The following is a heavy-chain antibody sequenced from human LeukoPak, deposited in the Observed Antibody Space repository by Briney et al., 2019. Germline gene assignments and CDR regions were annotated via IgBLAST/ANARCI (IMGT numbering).Heavy chain of an antibody. CDR2: IYHSGST. V-gene: IGHV4-4*02. CDR1: GGSISSSNW. Sequence: SETLSLTCAVSGGSISSSNWWSWVRQPPGKGLEWIGEIYHSGSTNYNPSLKSRVTISVDKSKNQFSLKLSSVTAADTAVYYCARYCSGGSCYSDAFDIWGQGTMVTVSS. D-gene: IGHD2-15*01. CDR3: ARYCSGGSCYSDAFDI. J-gene: IGHJ3*02.